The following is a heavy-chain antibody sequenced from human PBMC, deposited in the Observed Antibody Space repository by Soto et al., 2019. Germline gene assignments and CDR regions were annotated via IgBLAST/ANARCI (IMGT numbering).Heavy chain of an antibody. D-gene: IGHD2-2*01. CDR3: ARLPRDCNKTSCYYADH. CDR2: MYPGDSDT. J-gene: IGHJ4*02. CDR1: GYDFNTNW. Sequence: PGESLKISCRGSGYDFNTNWFGWVRQLPGRGLEWVGIMYPGDSDTRYNPSLQGHVTLSADVTVSTAFLQWRSLKTSDTGIDFCARLPRDCNKTSCYYADHWGQGTQVTVSS. V-gene: IGHV5-51*01.